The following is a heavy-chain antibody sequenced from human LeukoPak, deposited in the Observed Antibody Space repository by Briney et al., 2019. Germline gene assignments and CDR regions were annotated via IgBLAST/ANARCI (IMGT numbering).Heavy chain of an antibody. CDR2: IIPIFGTA. Sequence: SVKVSCKASGGTFSSYAISWVRQAPGQGLKWMGGIIPIFGTANYAQKFQGRVTITADESTSTAYMELSSLRSEDTAVYYCASRSRGYSSSSVYFDYWGQGTLVTVSS. V-gene: IGHV1-69*13. D-gene: IGHD6-6*01. CDR3: ASRSRGYSSSSVYFDY. J-gene: IGHJ4*02. CDR1: GGTFSSYA.